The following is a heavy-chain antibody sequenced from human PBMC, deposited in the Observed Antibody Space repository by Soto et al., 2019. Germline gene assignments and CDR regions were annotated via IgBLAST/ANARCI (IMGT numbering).Heavy chain of an antibody. CDR2: IDPSDSYT. J-gene: IGHJ6*02. CDR1: GYSFTSYW. V-gene: IGHV5-10-1*01. Sequence: PGESLKISCKGSGYSFTSYWISWVRQMPGKGLEWMGRIDPSDSYTNYSPSFQGHVTISADKSISTAYLQWSSLKASDTAMYYCARYIVVVPAATHYGMDVWGQGTTVTAP. D-gene: IGHD2-2*01. CDR3: ARYIVVVPAATHYGMDV.